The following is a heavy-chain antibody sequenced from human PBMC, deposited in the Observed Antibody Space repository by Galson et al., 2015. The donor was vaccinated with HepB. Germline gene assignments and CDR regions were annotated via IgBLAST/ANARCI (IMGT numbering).Heavy chain of an antibody. V-gene: IGHV1-69*13. CDR3: ARGIALNYGDYYIPPGFDY. D-gene: IGHD4-17*01. CDR1: GGTFSSYA. J-gene: IGHJ4*02. CDR2: IIPIFGTA. Sequence: SVKVSCKASGGTFSSYAISWVRQAPGQGLEWMGGIIPIFGTANYAQKFQGRVTITADESTSTAYLELSSLRSEDTAVYYCARGIALNYGDYYIPPGFDYWGQGTLVTVSS.